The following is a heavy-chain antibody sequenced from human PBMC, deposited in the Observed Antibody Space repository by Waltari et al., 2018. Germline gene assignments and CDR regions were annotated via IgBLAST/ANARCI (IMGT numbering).Heavy chain of an antibody. V-gene: IGHV4-59*01. CDR1: GGSISRYY. D-gene: IGHD1-7*01. Sequence: QVQLQESGPGLVKPSETLSLTCPVSGGSISRYYWSWIRQPPGKGLEWIGYIYYSGSTNYNPSLKSRVTISVDTSKNQFSLKLSSVTAADTAVYYCARGELYYYYMDVWGKGTTVTVSS. CDR2: IYYSGST. J-gene: IGHJ6*03. CDR3: ARGELYYYYMDV.